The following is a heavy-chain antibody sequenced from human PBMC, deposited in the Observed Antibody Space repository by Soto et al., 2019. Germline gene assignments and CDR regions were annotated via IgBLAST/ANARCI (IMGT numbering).Heavy chain of an antibody. CDR1: GFTFSSYG. V-gene: IGHV3-30*18. J-gene: IGHJ5*02. CDR3: AKVEYDSSGYNWFDP. Sequence: PGGSLRLSCAASGFTFSSYGMHWVRQAPGKGLEWVAVISYDGSNKYYADSVKGRFTISRDNSKNTLYLQMNSLRAEDTAVYYCAKVEYDSSGYNWFDPWGQGT. CDR2: ISYDGSNK. D-gene: IGHD3-22*01.